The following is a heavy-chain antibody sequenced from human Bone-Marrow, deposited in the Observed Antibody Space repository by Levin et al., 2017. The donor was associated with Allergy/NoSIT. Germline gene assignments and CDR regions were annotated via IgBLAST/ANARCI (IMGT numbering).Heavy chain of an antibody. CDR2: VSSVGTET. Sequence: GGSLRLSCAASGFTFSSYWMHWVRQVPGKWLVWVSRVSSVGTETFYVDSVKGRFTISRDNAKNTLYLQINSLRDEDTAVYYCARGTTSGASYFERWGQGTLVTVSS. J-gene: IGHJ4*02. CDR1: GFTFSSYW. V-gene: IGHV3-74*01. D-gene: IGHD3-9*01. CDR3: ARGTTSGASYFER.